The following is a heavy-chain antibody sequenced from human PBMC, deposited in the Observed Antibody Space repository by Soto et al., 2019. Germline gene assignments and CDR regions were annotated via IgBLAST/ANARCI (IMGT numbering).Heavy chain of an antibody. D-gene: IGHD2-2*01. V-gene: IGHV1-69*13. CDR1: GGTFSSYA. J-gene: IGHJ5*02. CDR2: IIPIFGTA. Sequence: SVKVSCKASGGTFSSYAISWVRQAPGQGLEWMGGIIPIFGTANYAQKFQGRVTITADESTSTAYMELSSLRSEDTAVYYCARSGVPAVVGGWFDPWGQGTLVTVSS. CDR3: ARSGVPAVVGGWFDP.